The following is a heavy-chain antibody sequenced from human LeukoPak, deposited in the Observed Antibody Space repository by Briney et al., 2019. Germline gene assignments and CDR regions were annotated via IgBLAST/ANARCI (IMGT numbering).Heavy chain of an antibody. CDR2: IYYSGST. J-gene: IGHJ4*02. D-gene: IGHD4-23*01. V-gene: IGHV4-61*10. CDR3: VGEDYGGYRFDY. CDR1: GGSISSGTYY. Sequence: SETLSLTCTVSGGSISSGTYYWSWIRQPAGKGLEWLGNIYYSGSTIYNPSLKSRLTISLDTSKNQFSLRLGSVTAADTAVYYCVGEDYGGYRFDYWGQGTLVTVSS.